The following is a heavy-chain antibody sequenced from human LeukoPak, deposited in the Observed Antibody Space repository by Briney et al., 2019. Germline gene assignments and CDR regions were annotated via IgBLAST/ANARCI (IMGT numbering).Heavy chain of an antibody. D-gene: IGHD3-10*01. CDR2: INHSGST. CDR1: GGSFSGYY. Sequence: SETLSLTCAVYGGSFSGYYWSWIRRPPGKGVEWSGEINHSGSTNNNPSLKSRVTISVDTSKNQFSLKLSSVTAADTAVYYCARGWNRMVRGVIGYWGQGTLVTVSS. CDR3: ARGWNRMVRGVIGY. V-gene: IGHV4-34*01. J-gene: IGHJ4*02.